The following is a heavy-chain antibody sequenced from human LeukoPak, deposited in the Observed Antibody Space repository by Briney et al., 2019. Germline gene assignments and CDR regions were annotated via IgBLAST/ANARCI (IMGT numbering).Heavy chain of an antibody. CDR1: GYSFTYYW. V-gene: IGHV5-51*01. CDR3: ARQDGNSKYYSDY. J-gene: IGHJ4*02. D-gene: IGHD1-1*01. CDR2: IYPGDSDT. Sequence: GESLKISCKGSGYSFTYYWIGWVRHMPGKGLEWMGIIYPGDSDTRYRPSFQGQVTISVDKSISTAYLQWSSLKASDTAMYYCARQDGNSKYYSDYWGQGTLVTVSS.